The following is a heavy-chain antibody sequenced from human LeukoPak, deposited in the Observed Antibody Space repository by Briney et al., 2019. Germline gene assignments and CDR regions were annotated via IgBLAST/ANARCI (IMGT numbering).Heavy chain of an antibody. V-gene: IGHV3-21*01. CDR2: ISSRSSYI. Sequence: GGSLRLSCAASGFTFSSYSMNWVRQAPGKGLEWVSSISSRSSYIYYADSVKGRFTISRDNANNSLYLQMNSLRAEDTAVYYCARVYSYGSGGFDYWGQGTLVTVSS. CDR1: GFTFSSYS. CDR3: ARVYSYGSGGFDY. J-gene: IGHJ4*02. D-gene: IGHD3-10*01.